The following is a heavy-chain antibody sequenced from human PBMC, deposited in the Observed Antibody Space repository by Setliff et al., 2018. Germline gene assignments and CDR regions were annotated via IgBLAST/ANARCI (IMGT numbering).Heavy chain of an antibody. CDR3: ARAPPNRYSGSYEYFYMDV. D-gene: IGHD1-26*01. V-gene: IGHV4-4*08. J-gene: IGHJ6*03. Sequence: PSEILSLTCTVSGGSISSYYWIWIRQPPGKGLEWIGYIYSSGRTNYNPSLKSRVTLSVDTSNNQFSLKVSSVTAADTAVYYCARAPPNRYSGSYEYFYMDVWGKGTTVTVSS. CDR1: GGSISSYY. CDR2: IYSSGRT.